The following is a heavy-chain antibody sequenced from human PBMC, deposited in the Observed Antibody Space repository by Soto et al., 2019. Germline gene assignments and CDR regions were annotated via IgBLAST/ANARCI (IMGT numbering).Heavy chain of an antibody. D-gene: IGHD6-19*01. CDR1: VFSFSNYS. J-gene: IGHJ3*01. CDR2: IGGRGGSA. V-gene: IGHV3-23*01. Sequence: PWLSXRLSWSSSVFSFSNYSMNLFRQAPGKGLEWVSVIGGRGGSAYYADSVQGRFTISRYNSKNTLSLQMSSLTADDTAIYYCLREGSGYFDLWGRRTMV. CDR3: LREGSGYFDL.